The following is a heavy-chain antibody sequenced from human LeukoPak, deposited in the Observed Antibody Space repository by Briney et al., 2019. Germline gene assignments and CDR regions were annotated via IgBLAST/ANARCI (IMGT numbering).Heavy chain of an antibody. CDR2: IWYDGSNK. D-gene: IGHD6-13*01. Sequence: PGRSLRLSCAASGFTFSSYGMHWVRQAPGKGLEWVAVIWYDGSNKYYADSVKGRFTISRDNSKNTLYLQMNSLRAEDTAVYYCAKDGPAEAGSTWNYYYYYYMDVWGKGTTVTVSS. CDR1: GFTFSSYG. J-gene: IGHJ6*03. V-gene: IGHV3-33*06. CDR3: AKDGPAEAGSTWNYYYYYYMDV.